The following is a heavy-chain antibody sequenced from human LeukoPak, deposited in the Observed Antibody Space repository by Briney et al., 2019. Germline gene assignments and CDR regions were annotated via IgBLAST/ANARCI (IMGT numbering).Heavy chain of an antibody. CDR1: GGSISSYY. J-gene: IGHJ2*01. CDR2: IYTSGST. Sequence: PSETLSLTCTVSGGSISSYYWSWIRQPAGKGLEWIGRIYTSGSTNYNPSLKSRVTMSVDTSKNQFSLKLSSVTAADTAVYYCARFSSGWYRDSCWYFDLWGRGTLVTVSS. D-gene: IGHD6-19*01. CDR3: ARFSSGWYRDSCWYFDL. V-gene: IGHV4-4*07.